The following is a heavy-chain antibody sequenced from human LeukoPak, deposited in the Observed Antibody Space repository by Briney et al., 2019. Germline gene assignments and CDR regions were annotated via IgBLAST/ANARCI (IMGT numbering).Heavy chain of an antibody. CDR1: GDSFSSYDAT. J-gene: IGHJ3*01. CDR2: TYYRSKWGN. CDR3: ARVSSRAFDV. D-gene: IGHD6-6*01. Sequence: SQTLSLTCGISGDSFSSYDATWNWVRQSPSSGLEWLGRTYYRSKWGNDYAVSVKSRITINPDTSKNQFSLHLNSVTPEDTAVYYCARVSSRAFDVWGQGTMVTVSP. V-gene: IGHV6-1*01.